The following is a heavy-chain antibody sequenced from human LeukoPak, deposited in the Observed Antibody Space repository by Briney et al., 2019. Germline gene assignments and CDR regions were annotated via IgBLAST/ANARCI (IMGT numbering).Heavy chain of an antibody. CDR1: GFTLSSYA. D-gene: IGHD3-22*01. J-gene: IGHJ4*02. Sequence: PGGSLRLSCAASGFTLSSYAMRWVRPAAGKGRGWVGAISGSGGSTYYADSVKGRFTNARDTSTTTLSMQMNSLRAEDTAVYYCAKRYYYDSSGPMIGYWGQGTLVTVSS. CDR2: ISGSGGST. V-gene: IGHV3-23*01. CDR3: AKRYYYDSSGPMIGY.